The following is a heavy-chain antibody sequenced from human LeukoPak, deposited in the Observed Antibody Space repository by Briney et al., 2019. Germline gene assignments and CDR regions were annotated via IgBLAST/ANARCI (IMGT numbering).Heavy chain of an antibody. CDR3: ARSSWYGGPFGY. V-gene: IGHV3-53*01. CDR2: IYSGGST. CDR1: GFTVSSNY. Sequence: GGSLRLSCAASGFTVSSNYMSWVRQAPGKGPEWVSVIYSGGSTYYAASVKGRFTISRDNSKNTLYLQMNSLRAEDTAVYYCARSSWYGGPFGYWGQGTLVTVSS. D-gene: IGHD6-13*01. J-gene: IGHJ4*02.